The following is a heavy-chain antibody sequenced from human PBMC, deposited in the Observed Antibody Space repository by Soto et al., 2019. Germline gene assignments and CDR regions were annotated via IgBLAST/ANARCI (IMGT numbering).Heavy chain of an antibody. D-gene: IGHD3-16*02. Sequence: EVQLLESGGGLVQPGGSLRLSCAASGFTFSSYAMSWVRQAPGKGLEWVSAISGSGGSTYYADSVKGRFTISRDNSKNTLYLQMNSLRAEDTAVYYCAKSRIWVSYRWYYFDYWGQGTLVTVSS. V-gene: IGHV3-23*01. CDR1: GFTFSSYA. CDR3: AKSRIWVSYRWYYFDY. J-gene: IGHJ4*02. CDR2: ISGSGGST.